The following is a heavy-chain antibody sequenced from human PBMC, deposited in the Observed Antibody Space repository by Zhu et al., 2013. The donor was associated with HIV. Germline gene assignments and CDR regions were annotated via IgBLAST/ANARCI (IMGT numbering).Heavy chain of an antibody. D-gene: IGHD5-18*01. CDR2: IIPIFGTG. CDR3: ARGGYSYGSVEFYYYGMDV. Sequence: QVQLVQSGAEVKKPGSSVKVSCKTSGGTFSSYAISWVRQAPGQGLEWTGGIIPIFGTGNYAQKFQGRVTITADESTSTVYMELSSLRSEDTAVYYCARGGYSYGSVEFYYYGMDVWGQGTTVTVSS. V-gene: IGHV1-69*01. J-gene: IGHJ6*02. CDR1: GGTFSSYA.